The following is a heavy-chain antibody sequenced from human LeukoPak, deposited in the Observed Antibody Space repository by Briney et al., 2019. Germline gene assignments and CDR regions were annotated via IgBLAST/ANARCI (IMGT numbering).Heavy chain of an antibody. J-gene: IGHJ4*02. D-gene: IGHD6-6*01. CDR2: MYNSVSI. CDR3: ARNSSSGFFDY. Sequence: SETLSPTCVVSGYSIRNGDYWGWIRQSPGKGLEWIASMYNSVSIHYNPSLKSRVTILVDTSKNEFSLKMRSVTAADTAVHYCARNSSSGFFDYWGQGTLATVSS. V-gene: IGHV4-38-2*01. CDR1: GYSIRNGDY.